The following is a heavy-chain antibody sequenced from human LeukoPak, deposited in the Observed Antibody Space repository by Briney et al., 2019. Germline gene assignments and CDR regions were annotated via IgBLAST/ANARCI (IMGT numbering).Heavy chain of an antibody. V-gene: IGHV4-4*07. D-gene: IGHD5-24*01. J-gene: IGHJ4*02. Sequence: SETLSLTCTVSGGSISNYYWSWIRQPAGKGLEWIGRIYAGGNTDHNPSLKGRVTMSVDSSKNQFSLRLRSVTAADTAVYYCARDRRDGYNYVEYWGPGTLVTVSS. CDR1: GGSISNYY. CDR3: ARDRRDGYNYVEY. CDR2: IYAGGNT.